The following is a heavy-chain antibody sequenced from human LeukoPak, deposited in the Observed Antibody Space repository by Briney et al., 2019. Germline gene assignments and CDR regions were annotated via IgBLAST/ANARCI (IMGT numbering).Heavy chain of an antibody. D-gene: IGHD1-26*01. Sequence: GGSLRLSCAVSGFTLSSYEMNWVRQAPGKGLEWISYISSSGSTIYYADSVKGRFTISRDSAKNSLYLQMSSLRAEDTALYYCARYCATYYVAFDIWGQGTVVTVSS. CDR2: ISSSGSTI. J-gene: IGHJ3*02. CDR1: GFTLSSYE. CDR3: ARYCATYYVAFDI. V-gene: IGHV3-48*03.